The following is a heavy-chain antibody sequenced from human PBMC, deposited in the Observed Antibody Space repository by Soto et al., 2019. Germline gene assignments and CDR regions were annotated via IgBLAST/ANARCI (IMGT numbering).Heavy chain of an antibody. V-gene: IGHV1-58*01. J-gene: IGHJ4*02. Sequence: GASVKVSCKASGFTFTNSAVQWVRQARGQGLEWVGWTIVGSGITNYGQKFHERVTIARDVSSSTVSMELSRLRSEDTAVYYCAAAEGEGFDYWGPGTLVTVSS. CDR3: AAAEGEGFDY. CDR1: GFTFTNSA. D-gene: IGHD3-16*01. CDR2: TIVGSGIT.